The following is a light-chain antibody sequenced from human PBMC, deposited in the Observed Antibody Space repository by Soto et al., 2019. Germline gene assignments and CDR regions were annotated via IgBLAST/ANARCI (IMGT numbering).Light chain of an antibody. CDR1: QPIGTS. CDR2: AAS. V-gene: IGKV1-5*01. J-gene: IGKJ1*01. Sequence: DIQMTQSPSSLSASVGDTVTVTCRASQPIGTSLHRYQQKPGKAPKVLISAASRLQSGVPPRFSGSGSGTEFTLTISSLQPDDFATYYCQQYDSFSVTFGQGTKVDIK. CDR3: QQYDSFSVT.